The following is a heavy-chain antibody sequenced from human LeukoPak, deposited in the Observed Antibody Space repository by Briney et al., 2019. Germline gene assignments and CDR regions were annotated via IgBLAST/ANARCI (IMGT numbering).Heavy chain of an antibody. CDR2: IYSGGST. J-gene: IGHJ1*01. CDR1: GFTVSSNY. Sequence: GGSLRLSCAASGFTVSSNYISWVRQAPGKGLEWVSVIYSGGSTYYADSVKGRFTISRDNSKNTLYLQMNSLRAEDTAVYYCARAATYYDILTGYSTTYFQHWGQGTLVTVSS. CDR3: ARAATYYDILTGYSTTYFQH. D-gene: IGHD3-9*01. V-gene: IGHV3-53*01.